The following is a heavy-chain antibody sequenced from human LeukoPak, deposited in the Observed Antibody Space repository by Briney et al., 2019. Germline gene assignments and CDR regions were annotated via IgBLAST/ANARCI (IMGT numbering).Heavy chain of an antibody. Sequence: SETLSLTCSVSGGSISSYYWSWIRQPPGKGLEWIGYIYYSGSTNYNPSLKSRVTISVDTSKNQFSLKLSSVTAADTAVYYCARDGNGYYFDYWGQGTLVTVSS. V-gene: IGHV4-59*01. CDR1: GGSISSYY. D-gene: IGHD1-1*01. J-gene: IGHJ4*02. CDR3: ARDGNGYYFDY. CDR2: IYYSGST.